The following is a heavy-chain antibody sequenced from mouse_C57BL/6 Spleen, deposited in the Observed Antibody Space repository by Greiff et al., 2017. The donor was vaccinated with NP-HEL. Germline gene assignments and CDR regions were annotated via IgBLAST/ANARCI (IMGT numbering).Heavy chain of an antibody. CDR1: GYTFTSYW. D-gene: IGHD2-5*01. V-gene: IGHV1-55*01. J-gene: IGHJ1*03. CDR3: ADYSNPYWYFDV. Sequence: QVQLQQPGAELVKPGASVKMSCKASGYTFTSYWITWVKQRPGQGLEWIGDIYPGSGSTNYNEKFKSKATLTVDTSSSTAYMQLSSLTSEDSAVYYCADYSNPYWYFDVWGTGTTVTVSS. CDR2: IYPGSGST.